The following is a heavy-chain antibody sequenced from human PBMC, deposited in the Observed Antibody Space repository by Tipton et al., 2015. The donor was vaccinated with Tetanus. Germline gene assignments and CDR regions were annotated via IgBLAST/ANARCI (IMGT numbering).Heavy chain of an antibody. CDR2: LNQDGSVK. J-gene: IGHJ4*02. Sequence: SLRLSCAASGFTFSSQWMSWVRQAPGKGLEWVANLNQDGSVKYYVDAVEGRFTISRDNAENSLYLQMNSLRVEDTAVYYCVRDGGSSGWLAYWGQGTLVTVSS. D-gene: IGHD6-19*01. V-gene: IGHV3-7*03. CDR3: VRDGGSSGWLAY. CDR1: GFTFSSQW.